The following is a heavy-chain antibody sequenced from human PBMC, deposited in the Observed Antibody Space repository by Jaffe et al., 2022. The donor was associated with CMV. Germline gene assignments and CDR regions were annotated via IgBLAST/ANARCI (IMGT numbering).Heavy chain of an antibody. CDR2: IWYDGSNK. D-gene: IGHD3-3*01. CDR1: GFTFSSYG. V-gene: IGHV3-33*01. CDR3: ARGVVRDYDFWSGYGYNWFDP. Sequence: QVQLVESGGGVVQPGRSLRLSCAASGFTFSSYGMHWVRQAPGKGLEWVAVIWYDGSNKYYADSVKGRFTISRDNSKNTLYLQMNSLRAEDTAVYYCARGVVRDYDFWSGYGYNWFDPWGQGTLVTVSS. J-gene: IGHJ5*02.